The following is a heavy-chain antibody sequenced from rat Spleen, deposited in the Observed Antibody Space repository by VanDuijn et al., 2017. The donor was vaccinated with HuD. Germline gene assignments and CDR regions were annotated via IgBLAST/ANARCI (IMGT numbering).Heavy chain of an antibody. CDR2: IWTGGST. CDR1: GFSLTSYH. CDR3: AKTTVAYYYVMDA. V-gene: IGHV2-43*01. Sequence: QVQLKESGPGLVQPSQTLSLTCTVSGFSLTSYHVSWVRQPPGKGLEWMGAIWTGGSTAYNSFFKSRLSISRDTSKSQVFLKMNSLQTEDTATYYCAKTTVAYYYVMDAWGQGASVTVSS. D-gene: IGHD1-3*01. J-gene: IGHJ4*01.